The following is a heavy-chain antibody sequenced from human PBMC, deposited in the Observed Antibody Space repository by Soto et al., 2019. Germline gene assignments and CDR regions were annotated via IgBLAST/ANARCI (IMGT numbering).Heavy chain of an antibody. J-gene: IGHJ5*02. CDR2: ISSSSSYI. CDR3: ARESLAVAEISA. D-gene: IGHD6-19*01. CDR1: GFTFSSYS. Sequence: GGSLRLSCAASGFTFSSYSMNWVRQAPGKGLEWVSSISSSSSYIYYADSVKGRFTISRDNAKNSLYLQMNSLRAEDTAVYYCARESLAVAEISAWGQGTLVTVSS. V-gene: IGHV3-21*01.